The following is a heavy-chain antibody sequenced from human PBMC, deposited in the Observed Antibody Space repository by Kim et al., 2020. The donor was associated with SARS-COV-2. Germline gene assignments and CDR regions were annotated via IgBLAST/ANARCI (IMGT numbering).Heavy chain of an antibody. J-gene: IGHJ4*02. V-gene: IGHV3-30*04. D-gene: IGHD6-13*01. Sequence: GGSLRLSCAASGFTFSSYALHWVRQAPGKGLEWVAVISYDGSDKYYADSVKGRFTISRDNSNNTLHVQMNILRPEDTAVYYCAREGPQQVADYWGQGTLV. CDR2: ISYDGSDK. CDR1: GFTFSSYA. CDR3: AREGPQQVADY.